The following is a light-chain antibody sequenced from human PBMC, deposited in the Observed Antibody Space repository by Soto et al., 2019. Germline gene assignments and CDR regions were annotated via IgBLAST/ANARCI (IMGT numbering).Light chain of an antibody. V-gene: IGKV3-15*01. CDR2: GIS. CDR3: QQYSKWPIT. CDR1: QSVNSN. Sequence: EIVFTESPCTLSLSPGERASLSCRASQSVNSNYLAWYQQHPGQPPRLLIYGISTRATGIPARFSGSGSGTEFSLTISSLQSEDFAVYYCQQYSKWPITFGQGTRLEIK. J-gene: IGKJ5*01.